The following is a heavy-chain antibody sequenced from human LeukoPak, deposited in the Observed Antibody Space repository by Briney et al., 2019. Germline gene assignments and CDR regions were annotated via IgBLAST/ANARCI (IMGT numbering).Heavy chain of an antibody. J-gene: IGHJ4*02. CDR3: ASHDSSSSGTPFDY. V-gene: IGHV3-33*01. CDR1: GFTFSSYG. Sequence: PGGSLRLSCAASGFTFSSYGMHWVRQAPGKGLEWVAVIWYDGSNKYYADSVKGRFTISRDNSKNTLYLQMNSLRAEDTAVYYCASHDSSSSGTPFDYWGQGTLVTVSS. CDR2: IWYDGSNK. D-gene: IGHD6-6*01.